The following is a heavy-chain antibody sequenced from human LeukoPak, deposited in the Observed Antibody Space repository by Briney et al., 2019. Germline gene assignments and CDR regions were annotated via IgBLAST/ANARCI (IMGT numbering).Heavy chain of an antibody. J-gene: IGHJ6*03. CDR3: AKTTNGGGILLYYYYYMDV. Sequence: TGGSLRLSCAASGFTFSSYWMHWVRQAPGKGLVWVSRINSDGSSTSYADSVKGRFTISRDNAKNTLYLQMNSLRAEDTAVYYCAKTTNGGGILLYYYYYMDVWGKGTTVTVSS. CDR1: GFTFSSYW. D-gene: IGHD1-1*01. CDR2: INSDGSST. V-gene: IGHV3-74*01.